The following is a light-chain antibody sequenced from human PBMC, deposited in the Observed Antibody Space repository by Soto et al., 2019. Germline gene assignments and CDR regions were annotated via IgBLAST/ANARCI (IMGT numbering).Light chain of an antibody. J-gene: IGLJ1*01. Sequence: QSALTQPPSVSGSPGQSVAISCTGTSSDVGSYNRVSWYQQPPGTAPKLMIYDVSNRPSGVPDRFSGSKSGNTASLTISGLQADDEADYYCSSDTSSSTYVFGTGTKVTVL. V-gene: IGLV2-18*02. CDR3: SSDTSSSTYV. CDR1: SSDVGSYNR. CDR2: DVS.